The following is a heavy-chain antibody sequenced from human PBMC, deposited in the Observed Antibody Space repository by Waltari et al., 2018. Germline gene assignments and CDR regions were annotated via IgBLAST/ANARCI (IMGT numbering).Heavy chain of an antibody. CDR2: IYSGVGA. D-gene: IGHD3-16*01. CDR3: ARGPPISAKWELCWFDY. J-gene: IGHJ4*02. V-gene: IGHV3-53*01. CDR1: VFAVRVNS. Sequence: EVQVVESGGGLIQPGGSLGLSCAACVFAVRVNSMSRVRQAPGKGLEWVAVIYSGVGAYYADAVKGRFTISRDSSENTFYLQMSSLRVEDTAVYYCARGPPISAKWELCWFDYWGQGTLVTVSS.